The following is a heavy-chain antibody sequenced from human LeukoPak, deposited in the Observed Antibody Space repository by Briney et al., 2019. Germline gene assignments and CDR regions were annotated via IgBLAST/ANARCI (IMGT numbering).Heavy chain of an antibody. D-gene: IGHD5-12*01. CDR2: ISAYNGNT. V-gene: IGHV1-18*01. CDR3: ATSSGTTILFAFDI. Sequence: ASVKVSCKASGYTFTGYGISWVRQAPGQGLEWMGWISAYNGNTNYAQKLQGRVTMTTDTSTSTAYMELRSLRSDDTAVYYCATSSGTTILFAFDIWGQGTMVTVSS. CDR1: GYTFTGYG. J-gene: IGHJ3*02.